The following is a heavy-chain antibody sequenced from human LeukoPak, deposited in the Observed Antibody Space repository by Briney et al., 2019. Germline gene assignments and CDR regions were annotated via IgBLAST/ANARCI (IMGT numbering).Heavy chain of an antibody. D-gene: IGHD3-22*01. CDR1: GYTFTSYD. Sequence: ASVKVSCKASGYTFTSYDINWVRQATGQGLEWMGWMNPNSGNTGYAQKFQGRVTMTRNTSISTAYMELSSLRSEDTAVYYCARALGYYDSSGYRYYYYMDAWGKGTTVTVSS. V-gene: IGHV1-8*01. CDR3: ARALGYYDSSGYRYYYYMDA. CDR2: MNPNSGNT. J-gene: IGHJ6*03.